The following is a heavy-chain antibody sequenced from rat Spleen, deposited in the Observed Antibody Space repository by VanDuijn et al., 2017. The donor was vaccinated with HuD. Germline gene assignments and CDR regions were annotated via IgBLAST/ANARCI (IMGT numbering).Heavy chain of an antibody. CDR3: ARSDYSSPYYFDY. CDR1: GFNFSSFP. CDR2: ISTSGDYT. D-gene: IGHD1-2*01. Sequence: EVQLVESGGGIVQPGRSLKLSCAASGFNFSSFPMAWVRQAPTKGLEWVATISTSGDYTYYRDSVKGRFTISRDNAKSTLYLQMDSLQTEDTAMYFCARSDYSSPYYFDYWGPGVMVTVSS. J-gene: IGHJ2*01. V-gene: IGHV5-46*01.